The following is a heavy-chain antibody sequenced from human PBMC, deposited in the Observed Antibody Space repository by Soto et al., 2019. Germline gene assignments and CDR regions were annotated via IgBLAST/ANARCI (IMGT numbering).Heavy chain of an antibody. D-gene: IGHD5-12*01. CDR1: GGSISSSNW. Sequence: QVQLQESGPGLVKPSGTLSLTCAVSGGSISSSNWWSWVRQPPGKGLEWIGEIYHSGSTNYNPSLKSRVTISVDKSKNHFSLKLSLVNAADTGVCYCSKSYDVLNWFYRWGQLSLVTASS. V-gene: IGHV4-4*02. CDR2: IYHSGST. J-gene: IGHJ5*02. CDR3: SKSYDVLNWFYR.